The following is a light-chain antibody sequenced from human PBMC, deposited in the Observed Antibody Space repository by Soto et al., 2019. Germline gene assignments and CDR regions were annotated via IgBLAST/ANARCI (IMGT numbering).Light chain of an antibody. CDR3: SSYTSSSTPVV. Sequence: QSVLTQPASVSGSPGQSITISCTGTSSDVGGYNYVSWYQQHPGKAPKLMIYDVSNRPSGVSNRFSGSKSDNTASLTISGLHAEDEADYYCSSYTSSSTPVVFGGGTKLTVL. CDR2: DVS. V-gene: IGLV2-14*01. CDR1: SSDVGGYNY. J-gene: IGLJ2*01.